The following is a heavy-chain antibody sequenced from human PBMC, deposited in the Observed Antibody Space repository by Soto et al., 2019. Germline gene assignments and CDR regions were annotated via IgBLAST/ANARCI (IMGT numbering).Heavy chain of an antibody. CDR2: IRNRPNSYTT. J-gene: IGHJ4*02. V-gene: IGHV3-72*01. CDR3: VRDSGRGFYFDY. D-gene: IGHD3-10*01. CDR1: GFTFSDHY. Sequence: EVQLVESGGGLVQPGGSLRLSCAASGFTFSDHYTDWVRQAPGKGLEWVGRIRNRPNSYTTQYAASVKGRFAVLRDDSENLVYLQMNDLKTEDTAVYYCVRDSGRGFYFDYWGQGAQVTVSS.